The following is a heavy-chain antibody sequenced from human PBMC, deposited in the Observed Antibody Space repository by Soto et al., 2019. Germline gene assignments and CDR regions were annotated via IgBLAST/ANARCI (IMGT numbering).Heavy chain of an antibody. CDR3: AGFGDKFADLDF. J-gene: IGHJ4*02. Sequence: PPGKGLEWIGYIYYSGSTYYDPSLKSRVTISVDTSKSQFSLKLSSVTAADSSFYYEAGFGDKFADLDFLGKGTVVTVSS. CDR2: IYYSGST. D-gene: IGHD2-21*01. V-gene: IGHV4-30-4*01.